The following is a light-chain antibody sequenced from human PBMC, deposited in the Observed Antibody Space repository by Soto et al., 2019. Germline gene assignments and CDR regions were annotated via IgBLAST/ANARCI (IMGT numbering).Light chain of an antibody. J-gene: IGLJ2*01. CDR2: EVS. V-gene: IGLV2-14*01. Sequence: QSALTQPASVSGSPGQSITISCSGGLGIYNYVSWYQQHPGRVPKLLIFEVSNRPSGIPDRFSGSKSGDTASLTISGLQTEDAADYYCSSYTLTTTLFGGGTKVTVL. CDR1: LGIYNY. CDR3: SSYTLTTTL.